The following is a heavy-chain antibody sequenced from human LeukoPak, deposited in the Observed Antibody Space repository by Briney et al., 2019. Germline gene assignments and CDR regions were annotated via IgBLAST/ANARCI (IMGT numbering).Heavy chain of an antibody. Sequence: GGSLRLSCAASGFTFSSYGMHWVRQAPGKGLEWVAFIRYDGSNKYYADSVKGRFTISRDNSKNTLYLQMNSLRAEDTAVYYCAKDLYYDILTGYYPLDYWGQGTLVTVSS. CDR1: GFTFSSYG. V-gene: IGHV3-30*02. CDR2: IRYDGSNK. CDR3: AKDLYYDILTGYYPLDY. J-gene: IGHJ4*02. D-gene: IGHD3-9*01.